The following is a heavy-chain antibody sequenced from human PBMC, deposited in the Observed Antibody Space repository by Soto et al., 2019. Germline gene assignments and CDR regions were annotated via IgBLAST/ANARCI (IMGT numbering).Heavy chain of an antibody. CDR3: ARVRSVVRGVISPVYYFDY. CDR1: GGSISSGGYS. CDR2: IYHSGST. V-gene: IGHV4-30-2*01. D-gene: IGHD3-10*01. J-gene: IGHJ4*02. Sequence: SSETLSLTCAVSGGSISSGGYSWSWIRQPPGKGLEWIGYIYHSGSTYYNPSLKSRVTISVDRSKNQFSLKLSSVTAADTAVYYCARVRSVVRGVISPVYYFDYWGQGTLVTVSS.